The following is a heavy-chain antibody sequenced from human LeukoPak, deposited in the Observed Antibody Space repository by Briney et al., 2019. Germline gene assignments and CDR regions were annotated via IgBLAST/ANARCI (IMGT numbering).Heavy chain of an antibody. Sequence: PSETLSLTCTVPGGSISSGNDYRGWIRQPPGKGLEWTGTIDHSGTTNYNPSLKSRVTISADTSKDQLSLTLTSVTAVDTAIYYCVRDRGSSFWFYYWGQGTLVIVSS. D-gene: IGHD6-6*01. V-gene: IGHV4-39*07. CDR3: VRDRGSSFWFYY. CDR2: IDHSGTT. J-gene: IGHJ4*02. CDR1: GGSISSGNDY.